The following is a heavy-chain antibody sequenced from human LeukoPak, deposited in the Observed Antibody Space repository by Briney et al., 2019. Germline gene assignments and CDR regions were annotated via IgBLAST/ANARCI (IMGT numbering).Heavy chain of an antibody. Sequence: GGSLRLSCAVSGITLSNYGMSWVHQAPGKGLEWVAGISGSAGGTYYADSVKGRFTISRDNAKNTLYLQLNNLRAEDTAVYFCAKRGVVIRVILVGFYKEAYYFDSWGQGALVTVSS. D-gene: IGHD3-22*01. J-gene: IGHJ4*02. CDR2: ISGSAGGT. CDR3: AKRGVVIRVILVGFYKEAYYFDS. CDR1: GITLSNYG. V-gene: IGHV3-23*01.